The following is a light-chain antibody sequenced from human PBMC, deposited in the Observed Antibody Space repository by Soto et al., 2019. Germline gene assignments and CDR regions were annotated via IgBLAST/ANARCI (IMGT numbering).Light chain of an antibody. J-gene: IGKJ1*01. V-gene: IGKV3-20*01. CDR3: QLYGTSPKT. Sequence: EIVLTQSPVTLTLSPGEKATPSCRARETVAGSYLAWYQQKPGQAPRLLIDGASTRATGIADRFSGSGSGTDFTLTNSRLEPEDFAVYYCQLYGTSPKTFGQGTKVDIK. CDR1: ETVAGSY. CDR2: GAS.